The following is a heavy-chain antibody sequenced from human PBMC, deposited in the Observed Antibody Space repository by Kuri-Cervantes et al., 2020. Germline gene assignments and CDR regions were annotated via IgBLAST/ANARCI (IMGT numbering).Heavy chain of an antibody. Sequence: GGSLRLSCAASGFTFSSYAMHWVRQAPGRGLEWVSIIYSGDTYYTDSVKGRFTISRDDSMNTLYLQMNSLRAEDSAVYYCAREPSGSNAGAVDYWGQGTLVT. CDR2: IYSGDT. V-gene: IGHV3-53*01. J-gene: IGHJ4*02. CDR1: GFTFSSYA. D-gene: IGHD4-23*01. CDR3: AREPSGSNAGAVDY.